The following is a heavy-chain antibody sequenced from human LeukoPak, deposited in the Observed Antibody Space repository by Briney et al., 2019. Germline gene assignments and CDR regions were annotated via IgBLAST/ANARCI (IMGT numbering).Heavy chain of an antibody. V-gene: IGHV4-59*01. CDR1: GGSIISYY. CDR2: IHYSGST. J-gene: IGHJ3*02. CDR3: AREAREGHVFDI. Sequence: SETLSLTCIVSGGSIISYYWSWIRQPPGKGREWIGYIHYSGSTNYNPSLKSRVTISVDTSKNQFSLKLRSVTAADTAVYYCAREAREGHVFDIWGQGTMVTVSS. D-gene: IGHD5-24*01.